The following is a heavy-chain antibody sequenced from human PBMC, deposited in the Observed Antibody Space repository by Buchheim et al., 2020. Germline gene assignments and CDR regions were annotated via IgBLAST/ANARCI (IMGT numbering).Heavy chain of an antibody. CDR3: ARDPDPTGTDAYDV. CDR1: GFTFSDYY. CDR2: INKNGRDM. J-gene: IGHJ3*01. V-gene: IGHV3-7*03. Sequence: QLVESGGGLVQPGGSLRLSCAASGFTFSDYYMTWIRQAPGKGLEWVASINKNGRDMFYVDSVKGRFTISRDNARTSLYLQMNSLRADDTAVYYCARDPDPTGTDAYDVWGQGT. D-gene: IGHD2-8*02.